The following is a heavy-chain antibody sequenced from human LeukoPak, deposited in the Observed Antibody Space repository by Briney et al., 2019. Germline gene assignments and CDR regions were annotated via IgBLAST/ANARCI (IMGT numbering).Heavy chain of an antibody. Sequence: SSETLSLTCTVSGGTISSGGYSWSWIRQPPGMGLEWIGEINHSGSTNYNPSLKSRVTISVDTSKNQFSLRLSSVTAADTAVYYCARGLSAVVYWGQGTLVTVSS. V-gene: IGHV4-61*08. CDR1: GGTISSGGYS. CDR2: INHSGST. J-gene: IGHJ4*02. CDR3: ARGLSAVVY. D-gene: IGHD3-16*01.